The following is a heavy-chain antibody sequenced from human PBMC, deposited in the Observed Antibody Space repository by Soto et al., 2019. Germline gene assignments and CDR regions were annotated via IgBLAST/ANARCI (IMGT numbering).Heavy chain of an antibody. J-gene: IGHJ5*02. Sequence: KLGESLKISCKASGYTFSSYWIGWVRQMPGKGLEWMGIIYPPDSDTRYSPSFQGQVTISVDKSMTTAYLQWSSLKASDTAMYYCASHVSGNWFDPWGQGTLVTVSS. V-gene: IGHV5-51*01. CDR2: IYPPDSDT. CDR1: GYTFSSYW. CDR3: ASHVSGNWFDP. D-gene: IGHD1-26*01.